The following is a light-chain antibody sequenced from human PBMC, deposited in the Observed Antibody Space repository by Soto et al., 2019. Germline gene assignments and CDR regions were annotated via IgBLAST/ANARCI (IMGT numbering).Light chain of an antibody. Sequence: EIVMTQSPATLSVSPGERATLSCRASQSVSSNLAWYQQRPGQAPRLLIYGASTRATGIPARFSGSGSGTEFTLTISSLQSEDLAVYDCQQYNNWPPITGGQGTRLEIK. V-gene: IGKV3-15*01. CDR1: QSVSSN. J-gene: IGKJ5*01. CDR2: GAS. CDR3: QQYNNWPPIT.